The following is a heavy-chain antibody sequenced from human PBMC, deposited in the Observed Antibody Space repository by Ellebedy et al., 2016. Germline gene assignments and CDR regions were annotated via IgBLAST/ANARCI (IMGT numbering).Heavy chain of an antibody. CDR1: GFSFRSYS. V-gene: IGHV3-21*01. CDR3: VPAAKGAYYTFMDV. D-gene: IGHD2-2*01. CDR2: ISSTSSYI. J-gene: IGHJ6*03. Sequence: GGSLRLXCAGSGFSFRSYSMNWVRQAPGKGLEWVSSISSTSSYIYYADSVRGRFTISRDNAKNSLYLQMNSLRAEDMAVYYCVPAAKGAYYTFMDVWGKGTTVNVSS.